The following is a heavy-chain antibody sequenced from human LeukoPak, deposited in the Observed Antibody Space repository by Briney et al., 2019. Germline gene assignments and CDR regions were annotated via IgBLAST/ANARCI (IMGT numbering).Heavy chain of an antibody. D-gene: IGHD6-13*01. CDR2: IYPGDSDT. Sequence: GESLKISCKGSGYSFTSYWIGWVRQMPGKGLEWMGIIYPGDSDTRYSPSFQGQVTISADKSISTAYLQWSSLKASDTAMYYCARAAAGALYYYYYGMDVWGQGTMVTVSS. J-gene: IGHJ6*02. CDR3: ARAAAGALYYYYYGMDV. V-gene: IGHV5-51*01. CDR1: GYSFTSYW.